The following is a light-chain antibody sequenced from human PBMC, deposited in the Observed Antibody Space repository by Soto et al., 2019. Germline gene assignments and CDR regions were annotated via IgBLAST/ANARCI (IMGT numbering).Light chain of an antibody. CDR3: QQYNSYPLT. Sequence: DIQMIQSPSTLSASVGDRVTITCRASQSISSWLAWYEQKPGKAPKLLIYKASSLESGVPSRFRGSGSGTEFTLTISSLQPDDFETYYCQQYNSYPLTFGGGTKVDIK. CDR2: KAS. J-gene: IGKJ4*01. CDR1: QSISSW. V-gene: IGKV1-5*03.